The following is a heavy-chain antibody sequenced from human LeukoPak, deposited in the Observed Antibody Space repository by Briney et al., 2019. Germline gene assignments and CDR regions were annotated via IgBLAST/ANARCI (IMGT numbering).Heavy chain of an antibody. CDR3: AKDGYYYGSGSRYYMDV. V-gene: IGHV3-33*06. Sequence: GGSLRLSCAASGFTFSSYSMNWVRQAPGEGLEWVAVIWYDGSNKYYADSVKGRFTISRDNSKNTLYLQMNSLRAEDTAVYYCAKDGYYYGSGSRYYMDVWGKGTTVTVSS. CDR2: IWYDGSNK. CDR1: GFTFSSYS. D-gene: IGHD3-10*01. J-gene: IGHJ6*03.